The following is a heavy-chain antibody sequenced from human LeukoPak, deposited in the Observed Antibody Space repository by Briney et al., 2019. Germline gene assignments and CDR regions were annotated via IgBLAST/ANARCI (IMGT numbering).Heavy chain of an antibody. CDR3: ARRIAAAGTGRGWFDP. CDR2: IYYSGST. Sequence: SETLSLTCTVSGGSISSSSYYWGWIRQPPGKGLEWIGSIYYSGSTYYNPSLKSRVTISVDTSKNQFSLKLSSVTAADTAVYYCARRIAAAGTGRGWFDPWGQGTLVTVSS. D-gene: IGHD6-13*01. V-gene: IGHV4-39*07. CDR1: GGSISSSSYY. J-gene: IGHJ5*02.